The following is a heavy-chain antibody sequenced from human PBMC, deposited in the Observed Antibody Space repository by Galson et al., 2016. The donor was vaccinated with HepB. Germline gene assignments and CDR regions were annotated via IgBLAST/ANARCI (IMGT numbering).Heavy chain of an antibody. J-gene: IGHJ4*01. D-gene: IGHD3-3*02. CDR2: IYYSGRT. V-gene: IGHV4-39*01. CDR1: GGSVSSGTYF. Sequence: SETLSLTCTVSGGSVSSGTYFWSWIRQPPGKGLEWIGSIYYSGRTYYNPSLKSRVTISVDTSKKQFSLKVSSVTAGDTAVYYCAIASPAFDFWGQGTLVTVSA. CDR3: AIASPAFDF.